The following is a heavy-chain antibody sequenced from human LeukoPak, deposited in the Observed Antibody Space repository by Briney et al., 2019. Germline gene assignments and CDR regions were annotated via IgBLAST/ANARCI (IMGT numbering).Heavy chain of an antibody. D-gene: IGHD3-10*01. Sequence: GASVKVSCKGSGYTFTGYFLHWVRQAPGQGLEWMGRINPNSGGTNYAQKFQGRVTMTRDTSISTAYMELSRLRSDDTAVYYCASPMEMSYGMDVWGQGTTVTVSS. J-gene: IGHJ6*02. CDR1: GYTFTGYF. V-gene: IGHV1-2*06. CDR3: ASPMEMSYGMDV. CDR2: INPNSGGT.